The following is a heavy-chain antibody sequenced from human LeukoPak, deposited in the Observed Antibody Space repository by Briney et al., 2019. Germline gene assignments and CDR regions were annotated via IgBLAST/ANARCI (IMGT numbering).Heavy chain of an antibody. CDR2: ISGSGGST. Sequence: PGASLRLSCAASGFTFSSYAMSWVRQAPGKGLEWVSAISGSGGSTYYADSVKGRFTISRDNSKNTLYLQMNSLRAEDTAVYYCARRAMVRGVYRAPFDYWGQGTLVTVSS. J-gene: IGHJ4*02. D-gene: IGHD3-10*01. CDR1: GFTFSSYA. CDR3: ARRAMVRGVYRAPFDY. V-gene: IGHV3-23*01.